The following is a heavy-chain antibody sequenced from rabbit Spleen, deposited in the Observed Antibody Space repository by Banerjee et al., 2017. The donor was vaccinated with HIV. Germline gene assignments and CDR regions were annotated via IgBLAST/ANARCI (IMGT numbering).Heavy chain of an antibody. CDR1: GVSFTISSY. CDR2: IDAGSSGFT. D-gene: IGHD1-1*01. V-gene: IGHV1S40*01. J-gene: IGHJ6*01. Sequence: QQLVESGGGLVKPGASLTLTCKASGVSFTISSYMCWVRQAPGKGLEWIACIDAGSSGFTYFATWAKGRFAISKTSSTTVTLQMTRLTAADTATYFCARDTSSSFSSYGMDLWGPGTLVTVS. CDR3: ARDTSSSFSSYGMDL.